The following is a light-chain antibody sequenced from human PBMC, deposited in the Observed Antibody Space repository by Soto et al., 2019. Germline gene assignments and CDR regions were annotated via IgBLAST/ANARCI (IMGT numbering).Light chain of an antibody. J-gene: IGLJ2*01. V-gene: IGLV2-14*01. CDR1: SSDVGAYNY. Sequence: QSALTQPASVSGSPGQSITIACTGTSSDVGAYNYVSWYQQHPGKAPKLMIYEVSNRPSGVSNRFSGSKSGNTASLTISGLQAEDEADYYCISYTRNSTLVFGGGTQLNVL. CDR3: ISYTRNSTLV. CDR2: EVS.